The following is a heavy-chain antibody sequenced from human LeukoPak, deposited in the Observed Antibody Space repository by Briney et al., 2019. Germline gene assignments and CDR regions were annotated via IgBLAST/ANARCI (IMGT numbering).Heavy chain of an antibody. Sequence: ASVKVSCKASGGTFSSYAISWVRQAPGQGLEWMGGIIPIFGTANYAQKFQGRVTITADESTSTAYMELSSLRSEDTAVCYCARARYDFWSGYFDYWGQGTLVTVSS. V-gene: IGHV1-69*13. CDR2: IIPIFGTA. J-gene: IGHJ4*02. CDR1: GGTFSSYA. CDR3: ARARYDFWSGYFDY. D-gene: IGHD3-3*01.